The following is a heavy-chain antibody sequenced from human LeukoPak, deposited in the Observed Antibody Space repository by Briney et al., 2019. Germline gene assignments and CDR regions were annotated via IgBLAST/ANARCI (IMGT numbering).Heavy chain of an antibody. Sequence: GGSLRLSCAASGFVFSSSAMTCVRQAPGKGLEWVSGISGSGGTTYYADSVKGRLTISRDNSKNTLYLQMNSLRADDTALYYCAKERSGGWPFDYWGQGTLVTVSS. J-gene: IGHJ4*02. D-gene: IGHD6-19*01. CDR1: GFVFSSSA. CDR3: AKERSGGWPFDY. CDR2: ISGSGGTT. V-gene: IGHV3-23*01.